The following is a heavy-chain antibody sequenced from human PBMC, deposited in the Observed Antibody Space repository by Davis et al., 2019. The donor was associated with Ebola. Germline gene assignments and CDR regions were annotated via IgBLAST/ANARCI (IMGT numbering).Heavy chain of an antibody. J-gene: IGHJ4*02. CDR3: ARQGTTSWDS. D-gene: IGHD2-2*01. Sequence: GESLKISCKASGNSFNSHWIGWVRQMPGKGLEWMGIIYTGDSDTRYSPSFEGQVTISVDKSISTAYLHWNSLKASDTATYYCARQGTTSWDSWGQGTLVTVSS. CDR2: IYTGDSDT. V-gene: IGHV5-51*01. CDR1: GNSFNSHW.